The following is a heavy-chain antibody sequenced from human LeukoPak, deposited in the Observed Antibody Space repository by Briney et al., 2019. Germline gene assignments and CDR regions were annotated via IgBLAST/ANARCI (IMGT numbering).Heavy chain of an antibody. CDR1: GFTFSDYY. D-gene: IGHD3-22*01. CDR2: ISSSDTYT. CDR3: ARGRRYYDSSGPTGVYYFDY. Sequence: GGSLRLSCAASGFTFSDYYMSWIRQAPGKGLEWVSYISSSDTYTNYADSVKGRFTISRDNAKNSLYLQMNSLRAEDTAVYYCARGRRYYDSSGPTGVYYFDYWGQGTLVTVSS. J-gene: IGHJ4*02. V-gene: IGHV3-11*06.